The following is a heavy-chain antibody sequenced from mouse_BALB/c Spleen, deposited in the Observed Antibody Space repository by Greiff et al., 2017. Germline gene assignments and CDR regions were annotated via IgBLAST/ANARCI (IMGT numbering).Heavy chain of an antibody. V-gene: IGHV1S81*02. D-gene: IGHD1-1*01. J-gene: IGHJ2*01. CDR1: GYTFTSYW. Sequence: VQLQESGAELVKPGASVKLSCKASGYTFTSYWMHWVKQRPGQGLEWIGEINPSNGRTNYNEKFKSKATLTVDKSSSTAYMQLSSLTSEDSAVYYCASDYYGSSYEDYWGQGTTLTVSS. CDR3: ASDYYGSSYEDY. CDR2: INPSNGRT.